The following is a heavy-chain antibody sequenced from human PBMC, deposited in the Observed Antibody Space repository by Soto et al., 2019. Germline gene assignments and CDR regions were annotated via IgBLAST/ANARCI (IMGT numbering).Heavy chain of an antibody. CDR1: GFTFSTYS. CDR2: ISSRSDI. J-gene: IGHJ6*02. Sequence: AGGSLRLSCVGSGFTFSTYSINWVRQAPGKGLEWVSSISSRSDIYYADSVKGRFTISRDNAKNSVSLQMNSLRAEDTAVYYCVREYTAWPLAYGLDVWGQGTTVTVSS. V-gene: IGHV3-21*01. CDR3: VREYTAWPLAYGLDV. D-gene: IGHD2-2*02.